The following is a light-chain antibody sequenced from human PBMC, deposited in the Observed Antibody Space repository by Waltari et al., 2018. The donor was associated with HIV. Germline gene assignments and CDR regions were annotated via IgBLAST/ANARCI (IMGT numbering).Light chain of an antibody. V-gene: IGLV1-44*01. Sequence: QSVLTQPPSASGTPGQRVTISCSGSSSNIGSNTVNWYQQLPGTAPKVLIYSNNQRPSGVPDRFSGSKSGTSASLAISGLHSEDEADYYCAAWDDSLNGHVIFGGGTKLTVL. CDR2: SNN. J-gene: IGLJ2*01. CDR1: SSNIGSNT. CDR3: AAWDDSLNGHVI.